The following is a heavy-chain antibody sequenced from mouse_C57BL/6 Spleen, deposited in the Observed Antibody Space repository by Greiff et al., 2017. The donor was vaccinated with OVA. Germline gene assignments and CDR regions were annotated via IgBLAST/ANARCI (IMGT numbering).Heavy chain of an antibody. CDR1: GYSITSGYY. CDR2: ISYDGSN. CDR3: ARGEGYYGTGYFDV. J-gene: IGHJ1*03. D-gene: IGHD1-1*01. Sequence: DVKLVESGPGLVKPSQSLSLTCSVTGYSITSGYYWNWIRQFPGNKLEWMGYISYDGSNNYNPSLKNRISITRDTSKNQFFLKLNSVTTEDTATYYCARGEGYYGTGYFDVWGTGTTVTVSS. V-gene: IGHV3-6*01.